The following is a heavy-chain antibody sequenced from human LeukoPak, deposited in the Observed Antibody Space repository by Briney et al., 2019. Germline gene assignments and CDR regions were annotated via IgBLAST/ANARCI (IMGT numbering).Heavy chain of an antibody. CDR3: ARDGVTMVRGVRWFDP. V-gene: IGHV3-33*01. D-gene: IGHD3-10*01. Sequence: GGSLRLSCAASGFTLSSYGMHWVRQAPGKGLEWVAVIWYDGSNKNYADSVKGRFTISRDNSKNTLYLQMNSLRAEDTAVYYCARDGVTMVRGVRWFDPWGQGTLVTVSS. J-gene: IGHJ5*02. CDR1: GFTLSSYG. CDR2: IWYDGSNK.